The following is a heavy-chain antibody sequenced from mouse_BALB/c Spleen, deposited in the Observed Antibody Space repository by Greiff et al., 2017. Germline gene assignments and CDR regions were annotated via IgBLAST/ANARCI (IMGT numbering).Heavy chain of an antibody. V-gene: IGHV2-6-7*01. Sequence: VQLQESGPGLVAPSQSLSITCTVSGFSLTGYGVNWVRQPPGKGLEWLGMIWGDGSTDYNSALKSRLSISKDNSKSQVFLKMNSLQTDDTARYYCARDRELRRAWFAYWGQGTLVTVSA. CDR3: ARDRELRRAWFAY. CDR1: GFSLTGYG. J-gene: IGHJ3*01. D-gene: IGHD2-12*01. CDR2: IWGDGST.